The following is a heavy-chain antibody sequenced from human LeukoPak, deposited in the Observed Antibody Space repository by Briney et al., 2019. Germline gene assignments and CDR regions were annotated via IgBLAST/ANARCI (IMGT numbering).Heavy chain of an antibody. J-gene: IGHJ4*02. CDR2: INSDGSNT. D-gene: IGHD6-19*01. CDR3: AGVRGSGLPFDY. CDR1: GFTFSSYW. Sequence: GGSLRLSCAASGFTFSSYWMHWVRQAPGKGLVWVSRINSDGSNTIHADSVKGRFTTSRDNAKNTLYLQMNSLRVEDTAVYYCAGVRGSGLPFDYWGQGTLVTVSS. V-gene: IGHV3-74*01.